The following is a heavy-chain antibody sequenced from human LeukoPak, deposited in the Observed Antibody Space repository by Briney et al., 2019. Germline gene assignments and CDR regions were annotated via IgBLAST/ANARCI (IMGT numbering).Heavy chain of an antibody. CDR1: GYTFTGYY. CDR2: INPNSGST. D-gene: IGHD5-18*01. J-gene: IGHJ3*02. CDR3: ARAGGGYSSGWGAFDI. V-gene: IGHV1-2*02. Sequence: ASVKVSCKASGYTFTGYYMHWGRQAPGQGLEWRGWINPNSGSTSSAQKFQGRVTMTRDTSISTGYMELNRLRPDDTAVYYCARAGGGYSSGWGAFDIWGQGTMVTVS.